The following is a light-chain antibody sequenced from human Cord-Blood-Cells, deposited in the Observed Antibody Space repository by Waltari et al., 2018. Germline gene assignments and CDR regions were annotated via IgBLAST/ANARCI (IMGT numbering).Light chain of an antibody. Sequence: MTQSPDSLAVSLGERATINRKSSQSVLYSSNNKNYLAWYQQKPGQPPKLLIYWASTRESGVPDRFSGSGSGTDFTLTISSLQAEDVAVYYCQQYYSTPLTFGGGTKVEIK. CDR1: QSVLYSSNNKNY. V-gene: IGKV4-1*01. CDR2: WAS. CDR3: QQYYSTPLT. J-gene: IGKJ4*01.